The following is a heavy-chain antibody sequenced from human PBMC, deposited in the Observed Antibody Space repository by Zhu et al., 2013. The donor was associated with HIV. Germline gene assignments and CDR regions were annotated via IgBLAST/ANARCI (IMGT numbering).Heavy chain of an antibody. CDR2: IDPSGDST. Sequence: QVQLVQSGAEVKRPGASVKVSCKASGYTFTSYYLHWVRQAPGQGLEWMGIIDPSGDSTSYAQKFQGRVTMTRDTSTNTVYMELSSLRFEDTAVYYCASITVTSYFWGQGPWSPSPQ. V-gene: IGHV1-46*01. J-gene: IGHJ4*02. D-gene: IGHD4-17*01. CDR3: ASITVTSYF. CDR1: GYTFTSYY.